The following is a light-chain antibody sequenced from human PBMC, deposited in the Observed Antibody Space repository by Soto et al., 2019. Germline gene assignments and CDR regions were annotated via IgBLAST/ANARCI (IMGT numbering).Light chain of an antibody. Sequence: TSSDVGGYNYVSCYQQHPGKAPKIMIYDVNTRPSGVSNRFSGSKSGNTASLTISGLQAEDEADYYCTSHTSRSTYAFRTGTKVTVL. CDR2: DVN. J-gene: IGLJ1*01. CDR1: SSDVGGYNY. V-gene: IGLV2-14*04. CDR3: TSHTSRSTYA.